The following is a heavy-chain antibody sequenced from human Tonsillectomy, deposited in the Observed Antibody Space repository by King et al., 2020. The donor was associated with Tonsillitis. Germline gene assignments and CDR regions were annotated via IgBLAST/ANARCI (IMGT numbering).Heavy chain of an antibody. J-gene: IGHJ3*02. CDR1: GFTFSSYS. D-gene: IGHD2-15*01. CDR3: AREFLYCSGGSCYSFDAFDI. V-gene: IGHV3-21*01. Sequence: EVQLVESGGGLVKPGGSLRLSCAASGFTFSSYSMNWVRQAPGKGLEWVSSISSSSSYIYYADSVKGRFTISRDNAKNSLYLQMNSLRAEDTAVYYCAREFLYCSGGSCYSFDAFDIWGQGTMVTVSS. CDR2: ISSSSSYI.